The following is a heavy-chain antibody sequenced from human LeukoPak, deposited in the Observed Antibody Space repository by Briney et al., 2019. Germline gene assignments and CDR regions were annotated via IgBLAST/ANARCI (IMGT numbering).Heavy chain of an antibody. CDR3: ARTLSGYSYGYGDY. J-gene: IGHJ4*02. Sequence: ASVKVSCKASGYTFTSYGISWVRQAPGQGLEGRGWISAYNGNTNYAQKLQGRVTMTTDTSTSTAYMELRSLRSDDTAVYYCARTLSGYSYGYGDYWGQGTLVTVSS. CDR1: GYTFTSYG. V-gene: IGHV1-18*01. D-gene: IGHD5-18*01. CDR2: ISAYNGNT.